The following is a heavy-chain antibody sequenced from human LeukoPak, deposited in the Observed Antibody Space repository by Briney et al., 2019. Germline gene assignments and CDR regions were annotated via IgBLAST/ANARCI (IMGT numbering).Heavy chain of an antibody. D-gene: IGHD3-3*01. CDR1: GYTFTGYY. CDR2: INPNSGGT. V-gene: IGHV1-2*06. Sequence: ASVKVSCKASGYTFTGYYMHWVRQAPGQGLEWMGRINPNSGGTNYAQKFQGRVTITRNTSISTAYMELSSLRSEDTAVYYCARGRITIFGVIGVYWGQGTLVTVSS. J-gene: IGHJ4*02. CDR3: ARGRITIFGVIGVY.